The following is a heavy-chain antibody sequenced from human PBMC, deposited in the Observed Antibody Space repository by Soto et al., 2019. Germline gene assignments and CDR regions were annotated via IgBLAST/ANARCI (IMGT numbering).Heavy chain of an antibody. V-gene: IGHV3-21*01. CDR1: GFTFSSYS. CDR3: ARDGVVVAATHYFDY. D-gene: IGHD2-15*01. Sequence: GGSLRLSCAAAGFTFSSYSMNWVRQAPGKGLEWVSFISSSTSYKYYADSVKGRFTISRDNAKNSLYLQMNSLRAEDTAVYYCARDGVVVAATHYFDYRGQGTLVTVSS. J-gene: IGHJ4*02. CDR2: ISSSTSYK.